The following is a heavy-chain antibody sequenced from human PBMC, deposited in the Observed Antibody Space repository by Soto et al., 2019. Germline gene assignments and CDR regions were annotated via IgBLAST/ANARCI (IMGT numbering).Heavy chain of an antibody. D-gene: IGHD6-25*01. CDR1: GGSISNTNW. V-gene: IGHV4-4*02. CDR2: VYHSGSS. J-gene: IGHJ5*02. CDR3: ARDFSSSGFERWFDP. Sequence: SETLSLTCTVSGGSISNTNWWTWVRQSPGQGLEWIGEVYHSGSSNYNPSLKGRVSISLDKSKNQFSLILASVTAADTAVYYCARDFSSSGFERWFDPWGQGTQVTVSS.